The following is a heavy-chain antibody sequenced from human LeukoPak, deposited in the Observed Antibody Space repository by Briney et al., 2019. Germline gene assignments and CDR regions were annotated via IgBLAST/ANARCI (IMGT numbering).Heavy chain of an antibody. D-gene: IGHD3-22*01. CDR1: GGSISSGSFY. CDR3: ASTVAYFDTSGHFYYHMDV. Sequence: SETLSLTCTVSGGSISSGSFYWSWIRQPAGKGLEWIGRMYTSGSTNYNPSLKSRVTISVDTSKNQFSLKLTSVTAADTAVYYCASTVAYFDTSGHFYYHMDVWGKGTTVTVSS. V-gene: IGHV4-61*02. J-gene: IGHJ6*03. CDR2: MYTSGST.